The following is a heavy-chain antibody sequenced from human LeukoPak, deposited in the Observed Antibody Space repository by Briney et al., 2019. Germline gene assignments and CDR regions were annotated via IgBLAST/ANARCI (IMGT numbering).Heavy chain of an antibody. V-gene: IGHV3-21*01. J-gene: IGHJ5*02. Sequence: GGSLRLSCAASGFTFSSYSMNWARQAPGKGREWVSSISSSSSYIYYADSVKGRFTISRDNAKNSLYLQMNSLRAEDTAVYYCARTHCSSTSCYSHNWFDPWGQGTLVTVSS. D-gene: IGHD2-2*02. CDR2: ISSSSSYI. CDR3: ARTHCSSTSCYSHNWFDP. CDR1: GFTFSSYS.